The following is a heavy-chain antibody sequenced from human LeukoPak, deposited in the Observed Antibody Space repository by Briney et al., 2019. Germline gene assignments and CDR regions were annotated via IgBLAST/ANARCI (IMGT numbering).Heavy chain of an antibody. CDR1: GFTFSSYA. Sequence: GGSLRLSCAASGFTFSSYAMHWVRQAPGKGLEWVAVISYDGSNKYYADSVKGRFTISRDNLKNTLYLQMNSLRAEDTAVYYCARDPPHDNSVGFDRWGQGTLVTVSS. J-gene: IGHJ5*02. CDR3: ARDPPHDNSVGFDR. V-gene: IGHV3-30-3*01. CDR2: ISYDGSNK. D-gene: IGHD5/OR15-5a*01.